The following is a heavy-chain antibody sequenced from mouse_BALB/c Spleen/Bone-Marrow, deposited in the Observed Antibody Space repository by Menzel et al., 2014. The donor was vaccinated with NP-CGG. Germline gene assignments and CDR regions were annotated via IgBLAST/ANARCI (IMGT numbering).Heavy chain of an antibody. CDR2: ISTGGSYT. V-gene: IGHV5-6-4*01. J-gene: IGHJ4*01. CDR1: GFTFSSYT. Sequence: EVKLMESGGGLVKPGGSLKLSCAASGFTFSSYTMSWVRQTPEKRLEWVATISTGGSYTDYPDSVKGRFTFSRDNAKNPLYLQMSSLKSEDTAMYYCTRDQRYGNYIYAMDYWGQGTSVTVSS. CDR3: TRDQRYGNYIYAMDY. D-gene: IGHD2-10*02.